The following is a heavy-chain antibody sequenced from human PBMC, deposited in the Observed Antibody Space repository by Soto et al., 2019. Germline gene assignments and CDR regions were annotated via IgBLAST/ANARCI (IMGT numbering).Heavy chain of an antibody. CDR3: AKDFWSGYQVDY. D-gene: IGHD3-3*01. CDR1: GFTFSSYG. V-gene: IGHV3-30*18. J-gene: IGHJ4*02. Sequence: GGSLRLSCAASGFTFSSYGMHWVRQAPGKGLEWVAVISYDGSNKYYADSVKGRFTISRDNSKNTLYLQMNSLRAEDTAVYYCAKDFWSGYQVDYWGQGTLVTVSS. CDR2: ISYDGSNK.